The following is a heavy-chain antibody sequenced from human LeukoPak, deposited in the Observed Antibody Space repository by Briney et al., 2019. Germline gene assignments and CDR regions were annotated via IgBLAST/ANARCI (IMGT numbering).Heavy chain of an antibody. V-gene: IGHV3-30*18. CDR3: AKDTGGYHSLFDY. D-gene: IGHD2-2*01. CDR1: GFTFSRFG. Sequence: GGSLRLSCAASGFTFSRFGMHWVRQAPGKGPDWVAVISEDGSHKYIADSVRGRFTISRDNSKNTLYLQMNSLRADDTAVYYCAKDTGGYHSLFDYWGQGTLVTVSS. CDR2: ISEDGSHK. J-gene: IGHJ4*02.